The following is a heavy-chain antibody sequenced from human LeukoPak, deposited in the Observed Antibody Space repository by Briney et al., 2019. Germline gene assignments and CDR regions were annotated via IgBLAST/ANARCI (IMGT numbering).Heavy chain of an antibody. CDR2: IKHDGSEK. D-gene: IGHD5-12*01. V-gene: IGHV3-7*01. CDR1: GFTFNTFW. J-gene: IGHJ4*02. CDR3: ARVEASGYDYGAFDY. Sequence: GGSLRLSCAASGFTFNTFWMSWVRQAPGKGLEWVANIKHDGSEKYYVDSVKGRFTISRGNAKNSLYLQMSSLRADDTAVYYCARVEASGYDYGAFDYWGQGTLVTVSS.